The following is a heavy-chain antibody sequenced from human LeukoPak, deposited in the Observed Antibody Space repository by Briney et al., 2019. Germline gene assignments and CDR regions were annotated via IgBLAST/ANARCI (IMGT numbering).Heavy chain of an antibody. CDR3: ATLGGIRGYSYQFDY. Sequence: ETLSLTCTVSGGSISSSSYYWGWIRQPPGKGLEWVSAISGSGGSTYYADSVKGRFTISRDNSKNTLYLQMNSLRAEDTAVYYCATLGGIRGYSYQFDYWGQGTLVTVSS. V-gene: IGHV3-23*01. CDR1: GGSISSSSYY. CDR2: ISGSGGST. D-gene: IGHD5-18*01. J-gene: IGHJ4*02.